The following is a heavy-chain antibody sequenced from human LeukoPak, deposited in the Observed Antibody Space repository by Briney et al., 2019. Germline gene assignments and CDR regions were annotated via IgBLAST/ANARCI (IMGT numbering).Heavy chain of an antibody. CDR2: INPNSGGT. CDR3: ARQARNSNWFDP. CDR1: GYTFTDYY. J-gene: IGHJ5*02. D-gene: IGHD4-23*01. Sequence: ASVKVSCKASGYTFTDYYMHWVRQAPGQGLEWMGWINPNSGGTNYAQKFQGRVTMTRDTSISTAYMELSRLRSDDTAVYYCARQARNSNWFDPWGQGTLVTVSS. V-gene: IGHV1-2*02.